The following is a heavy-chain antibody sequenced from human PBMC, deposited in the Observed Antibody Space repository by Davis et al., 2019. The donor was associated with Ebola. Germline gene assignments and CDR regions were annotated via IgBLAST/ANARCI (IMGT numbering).Heavy chain of an antibody. Sequence: AASVKVSCKASGGTFKNYAISWVRQAPGQGLEWMGGIIPMFGTPNYAQKFQGRLTITADESTKTAYMELSSLRSADTAVYYCAKNLDSSGYYPVVYWGQGTLVTVSS. D-gene: IGHD3-22*01. CDR1: GGTFKNYA. CDR3: AKNLDSSGYYPVVY. J-gene: IGHJ4*02. V-gene: IGHV1-69*13. CDR2: IIPMFGTP.